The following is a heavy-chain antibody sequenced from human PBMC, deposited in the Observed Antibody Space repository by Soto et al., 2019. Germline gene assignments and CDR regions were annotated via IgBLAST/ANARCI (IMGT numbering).Heavy chain of an antibody. CDR2: ISGTSNDI. V-gene: IGHV3-21*01. J-gene: IGHJ6*02. CDR3: ATSWAAHLGYYGMDV. Sequence: PGWSLRLSCAASGFTFSSYSLNWVRQAPGKGLEWVSSISGTSNDIYYADSVKGRFVISRDNARDSLYLQMYSLSAEDTAIYFCATSWAAHLGYYGMDVWGQGTTVTVSS. CDR1: GFTFSSYS. D-gene: IGHD6-6*01.